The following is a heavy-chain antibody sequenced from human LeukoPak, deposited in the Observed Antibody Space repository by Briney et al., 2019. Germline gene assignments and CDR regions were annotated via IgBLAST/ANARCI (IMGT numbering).Heavy chain of an antibody. CDR2: INHSGST. Sequence: KPSETLSLTCAVYGGSFSGYYWSWIRQPPGKGLEWIGEINHSGSTNYNPSLKSRVTISVHTSKNQFSLKLSSVTSVDTAVYYCARGDYGGSGYWGQGTLVTVSS. CDR1: GGSFSGYY. CDR3: ARGDYGGSGY. D-gene: IGHD4-17*01. J-gene: IGHJ4*02. V-gene: IGHV4-34*01.